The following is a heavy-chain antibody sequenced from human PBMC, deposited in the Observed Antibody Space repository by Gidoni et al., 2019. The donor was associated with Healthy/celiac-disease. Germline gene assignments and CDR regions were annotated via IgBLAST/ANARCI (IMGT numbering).Heavy chain of an antibody. CDR3: TRHRDHGGDQRRDY. CDR1: GFPSSGSA. CDR2: IISKANSYAT. D-gene: IGHD3-16*01. J-gene: IGHJ4*02. Sequence: EVQLVESGGGLVQPGGSLKLSCAASGFPSSGSAMHWVRQASGKGLEWVGRIISKANSYATAYAASVKGRFTISRDDSKNTAYLQMNSLKTEDTAVYYCTRHRDHGGDQRRDYWGQGTLVTVSS. V-gene: IGHV3-73*01.